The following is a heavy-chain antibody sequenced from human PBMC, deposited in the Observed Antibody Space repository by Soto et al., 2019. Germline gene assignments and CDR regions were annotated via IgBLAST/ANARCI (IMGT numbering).Heavy chain of an antibody. CDR3: ARDKSPYSSGWHNRHFDS. CDR2: MSYDGSNK. Sequence: QVQLVESGGGVVQPGRSLRLSCAASGFTFSSYAMHWVRQAPGKGLEWVAVMSYDGSNKYYADSVKGRFTISRDNSXXPXDLHINSLTAEDTAVYYCARDKSPYSSGWHNRHFDSWGQGTLVTVSS. V-gene: IGHV3-30-3*01. CDR1: GFTFSSYA. J-gene: IGHJ4*02. D-gene: IGHD6-19*01.